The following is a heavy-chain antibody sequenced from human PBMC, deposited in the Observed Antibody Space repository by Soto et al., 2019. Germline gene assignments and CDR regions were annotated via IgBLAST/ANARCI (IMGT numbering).Heavy chain of an antibody. Sequence: PPGSLRPSSPVPAITFSIYDMNCVRPAPGKGLEWVALISKDVNNTYYTDSAKGRFIISRDNSKNTQYLKMNSQMADDTAVYYCAKGNHPRQNSVSRWCFDYWGQGTLVTVSS. J-gene: IGHJ4*02. CDR1: AITFSIYD. V-gene: IGHV3-30*18. CDR2: ISKDVNNT. CDR3: AKGNHPRQNSVSRWCFDY. D-gene: IGHD2-8*02.